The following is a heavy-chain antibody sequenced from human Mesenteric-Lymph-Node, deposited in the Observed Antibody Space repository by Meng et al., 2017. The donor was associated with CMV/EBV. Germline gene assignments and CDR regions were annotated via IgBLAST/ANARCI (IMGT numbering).Heavy chain of an antibody. CDR2: IYHSGST. CDR1: GCSISSGCW. J-gene: IGHJ4*02. Sequence: ASGCSISSGCWWCWRPPPPGEGLWWIGEIYHSGSTTYTPSLKGRVTISVDKSKNQFSLKLSSVTAADTAVYYCARVVFGATTRFDYWGQGTLVTVSS. D-gene: IGHD3-10*02. V-gene: IGHV4-4*02. CDR3: ARVVFGATTRFDY.